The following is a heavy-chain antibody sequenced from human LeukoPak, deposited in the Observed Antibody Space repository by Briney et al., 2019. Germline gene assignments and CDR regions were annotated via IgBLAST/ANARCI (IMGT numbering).Heavy chain of an antibody. V-gene: IGHV5-51*01. J-gene: IGHJ5*02. CDR2: IYTDDADT. Sequence: GESLKISCEASGCIFTTNWIVRVRRRPGAGREWWGAIYTDDADTRYSPSFHGQVAISADRSIRTAYLKWNSLMASDTGMYYCARQRGASGTVNWFDPWGQGTLVTVSS. CDR1: GCIFTTNW. CDR3: ARQRGASGTVNWFDP. D-gene: IGHD3-10*01.